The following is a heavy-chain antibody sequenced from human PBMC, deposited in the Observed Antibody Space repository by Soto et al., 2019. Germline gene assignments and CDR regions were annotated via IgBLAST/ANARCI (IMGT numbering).Heavy chain of an antibody. Sequence: SETLSLTCSVSGGFISSSSYYWGWIRQPPGKGLEWIGSIYYSGSTYYNPSLKTRVTISADTSKNRFSLKLNSVTASDTAVYYCASLDHYDISGIMGPDYWGQGTLVTVSS. D-gene: IGHD3-22*01. V-gene: IGHV4-39*01. CDR3: ASLDHYDISGIMGPDY. CDR1: GGFISSSSYY. J-gene: IGHJ4*02. CDR2: IYYSGST.